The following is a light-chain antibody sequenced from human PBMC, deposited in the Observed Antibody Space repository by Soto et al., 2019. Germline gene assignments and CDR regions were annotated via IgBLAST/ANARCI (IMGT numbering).Light chain of an antibody. CDR2: EVN. J-gene: IGLJ2*01. V-gene: IGLV2-23*02. CDR1: SSNVGGYNF. Sequence: QSALTQPASVSGSTGQSIAISCTGTSSNVGGYNFVSWYQQHPGKAPKLLIYEVNKRPSGVSNRFSGSKSDNTASLTISGLQAEDEADYYCCSYGGDRLFGGGTKLTVL. CDR3: CSYGGDRL.